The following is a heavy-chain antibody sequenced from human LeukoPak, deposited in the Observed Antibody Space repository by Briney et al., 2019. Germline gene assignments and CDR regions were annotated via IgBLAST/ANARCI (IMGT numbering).Heavy chain of an antibody. V-gene: IGHV3-23*01. J-gene: IGHJ4*02. CDR1: GFTLRSHD. D-gene: IGHD5-12*01. CDR3: AKEYSGYDFDY. Sequence: PGGSLRLSCAASGFTLRSHDMSWVRQAPGKGLEWVAATSGSGGNTYYADSVKGRFTNSRDNSKNTLYLQMNSLRAEDTAVYYCAKEYSGYDFDYWGQGTLVTVSS. CDR2: TSGSGGNT.